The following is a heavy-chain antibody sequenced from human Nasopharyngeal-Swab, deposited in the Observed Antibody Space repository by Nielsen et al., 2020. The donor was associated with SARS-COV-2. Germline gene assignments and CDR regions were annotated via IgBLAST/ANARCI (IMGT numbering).Heavy chain of an antibody. V-gene: IGHV4-39*01. Sequence: SETLSLTCTVSGGSISSSSYYWGWIRQPPGQRLEWIGSIYYSGSTYYNPSLKSRVTISVDTSKNQFSLKLSSVTAADTAVYYCARHRRGGIVATPWYFELWGRGTLVTVSS. CDR2: IYYSGST. D-gene: IGHD5-12*01. CDR3: ARHRRGGIVATPWYFEL. J-gene: IGHJ2*01. CDR1: GGSISSSSYY.